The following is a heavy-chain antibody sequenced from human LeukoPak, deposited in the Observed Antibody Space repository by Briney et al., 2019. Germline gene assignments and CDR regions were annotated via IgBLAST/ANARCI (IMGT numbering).Heavy chain of an antibody. Sequence: ASVKVSCKASGYTFANYDINWVRQATGQGLEWMGWMNPNSGNTWYAKKFQGRVTITRNTSISTANMELSSLRSEDTAVYYCARGRSSSRSGGFEYWGEGPLVRVSS. CDR1: GYTFANYD. CDR3: ARGRSSSRSGGFEY. V-gene: IGHV1-8*03. J-gene: IGHJ4*02. D-gene: IGHD6-13*01. CDR2: MNPNSGNT.